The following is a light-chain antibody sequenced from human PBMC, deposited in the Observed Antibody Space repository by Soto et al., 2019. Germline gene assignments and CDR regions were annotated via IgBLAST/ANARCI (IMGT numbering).Light chain of an antibody. CDR3: QSYDSGLSGWL. CDR1: GSNIGAVFD. J-gene: IGLJ2*01. CDR2: ENT. Sequence: QSVLTQPPSGLGAPGQGVTFSCMGGGSNIGAVFDVHWYQQVPGTAPKLLIYENTKRPSGVPDRFSGSKSGTSASLAITGLQAEDEADYYCQSYDSGLSGWLFGGGTQLTVL. V-gene: IGLV1-40*01.